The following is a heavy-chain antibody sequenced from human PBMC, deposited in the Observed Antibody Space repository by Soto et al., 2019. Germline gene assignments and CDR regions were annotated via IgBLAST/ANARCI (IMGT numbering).Heavy chain of an antibody. Sequence: QVQLVESGGGVVQPGMSLSLSCAASGFTFSNYGMHWVRQAPGKGLEWVTLISNDGSNKIYADSVKGRFTISRDNSKNTPYLQMTSLKTEDTAVYYCAKDGADTGTYNVDYWGQGTLVTVSS. CDR3: AKDGADTGTYNVDY. V-gene: IGHV3-30*18. D-gene: IGHD1-26*01. CDR2: ISNDGSNK. CDR1: GFTFSNYG. J-gene: IGHJ4*02.